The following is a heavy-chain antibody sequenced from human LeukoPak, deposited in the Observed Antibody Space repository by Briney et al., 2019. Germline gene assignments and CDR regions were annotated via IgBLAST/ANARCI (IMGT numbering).Heavy chain of an antibody. CDR3: ARDLGAYGSGIDY. Sequence: TSETLSLTCTVSGGSISSGSYYWSWIRQPAGKGLEWIGHIYTSGSTNYNPSLKSRVTISVDTSKNQFSLKLSSVSAADTAVYYCARDLGAYGSGIDYWGQGTLVTVSS. CDR1: GGSISSGSYY. J-gene: IGHJ4*02. V-gene: IGHV4-61*09. D-gene: IGHD3-10*01. CDR2: IYTSGST.